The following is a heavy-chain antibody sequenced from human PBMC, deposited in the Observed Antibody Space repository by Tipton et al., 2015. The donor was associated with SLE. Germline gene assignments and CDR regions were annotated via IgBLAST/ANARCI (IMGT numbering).Heavy chain of an antibody. CDR1: GFTFSDYY. J-gene: IGHJ4*02. D-gene: IGHD5-18*01. CDR2: ISSSSSYT. Sequence: GSLRLSCAASGFTFSDYYMSWIRQAPGKGLEWVSYISSSSSYTNYADSVKGRFTISRDNAKNSLYLQMNSLRAEDTAVYYCARWDTAMGYFDYWGQGTLVTVSS. CDR3: ARWDTAMGYFDY. V-gene: IGHV3-11*03.